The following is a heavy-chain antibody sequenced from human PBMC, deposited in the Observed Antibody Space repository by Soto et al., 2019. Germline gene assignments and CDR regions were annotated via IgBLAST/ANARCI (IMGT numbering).Heavy chain of an antibody. J-gene: IGHJ4*02. Sequence: QITLKESGPTLVKPTQTLTLTCTFSGFSLNSNGMAVGWIRQPPGKALEWLTLIYWDDDKRYRPSLKTRLTITKDTSKNQVFLTMTNMDPVDTATYYGAHSRGWPPVQFDYWGQGILVIVSS. CDR3: AHSRGWPPVQFDY. V-gene: IGHV2-5*02. CDR1: GFSLNSNGMA. CDR2: IYWDDDK. D-gene: IGHD6-19*01.